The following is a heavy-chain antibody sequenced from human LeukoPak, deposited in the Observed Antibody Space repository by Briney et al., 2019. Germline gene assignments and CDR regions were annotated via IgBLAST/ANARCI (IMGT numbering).Heavy chain of an antibody. CDR3: ARDYYDSSGVYYFDF. CDR2: IKQGGSEK. D-gene: IGHD3-22*01. CDR1: GFIFSSYW. Sequence: QAGGSLRLSCAASGFIFSSYWMSWVRQAPGKGLEWVANIKQGGSEKYYVGSVKGRFTISRDNAKDSLYLQMNSLRADDTAVYYCARDYYDSSGVYYFDFWGQGTLVTVSS. J-gene: IGHJ4*02. V-gene: IGHV3-7*03.